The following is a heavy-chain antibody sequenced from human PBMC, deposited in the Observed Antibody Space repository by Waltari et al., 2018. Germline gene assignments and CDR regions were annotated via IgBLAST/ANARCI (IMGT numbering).Heavy chain of an antibody. D-gene: IGHD3-3*01. Sequence: QVQLQQWGAGLLKPSETLSLTCAVYGGSFSGYYWSWIRQPPGKGLEWIGEINHRGSTNYNPSLKSRVTISVDTSKNQFSLKLSSVTAADTAVYYCARGSTRNYDFWSGYPFWGYWGQGTLVTVSS. V-gene: IGHV4-34*01. J-gene: IGHJ4*02. CDR3: ARGSTRNYDFWSGYPFWGY. CDR1: GGSFSGYY. CDR2: INHRGST.